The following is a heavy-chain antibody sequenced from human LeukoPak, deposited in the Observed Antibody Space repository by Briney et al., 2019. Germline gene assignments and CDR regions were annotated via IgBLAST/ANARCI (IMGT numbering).Heavy chain of an antibody. J-gene: IGHJ6*02. V-gene: IGHV3-7*03. CDR2: VNRDGSET. CDR1: GFASSSHW. Sequence: GGSLRLSCAASGFASSSHWMTWVRQVPGRGPEWVANVNRDGSETYYLDSVKGRFTISKDNAKNSLYLQMNSMRAEDTALYHCARNNGMDVWGQGTTVIVSS. CDR3: ARNNGMDV.